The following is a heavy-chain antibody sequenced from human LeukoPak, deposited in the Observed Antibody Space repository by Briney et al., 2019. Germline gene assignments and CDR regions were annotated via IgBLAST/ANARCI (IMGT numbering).Heavy chain of an antibody. V-gene: IGHV4-4*07. Sequence: SENLSLTCSVSGGSIRSYSWSWIRQPAGKGLEWIGRIHSSGTTYYNPSLKSRVTMSVESSKNQLSLKLTSVTAADTAVYYCAHIPSKSGVMDVWGQGTTVTVSS. CDR2: IHSSGTT. D-gene: IGHD2-21*01. CDR1: GGSIRSYS. CDR3: AHIPSKSGVMDV. J-gene: IGHJ6*02.